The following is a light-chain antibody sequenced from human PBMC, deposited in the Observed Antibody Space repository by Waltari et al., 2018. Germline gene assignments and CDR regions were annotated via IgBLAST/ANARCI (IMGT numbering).Light chain of an antibody. J-gene: IGKJ1*01. CDR2: TTS. Sequence: DSQMTQSPSSLSASVGDRVTITCRASQNISNYLNWYQQKPGKAPKLPIYTTSTLQSGVPSRFSGSGSGTDFTLSISSLQPEDFATYYCQQSYSSPRTFGQGTKVAIK. CDR1: QNISNY. CDR3: QQSYSSPRT. V-gene: IGKV1-39*01.